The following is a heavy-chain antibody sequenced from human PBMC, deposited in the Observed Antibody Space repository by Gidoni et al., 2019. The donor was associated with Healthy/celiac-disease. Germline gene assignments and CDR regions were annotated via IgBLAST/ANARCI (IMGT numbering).Heavy chain of an antibody. CDR1: GFSLSNARMG. V-gene: IGHV2-26*01. Sequence: QVTLKESGPVLVKPTETLTLTCTVSGFSLSNARMGVSWIRQPPGKALEWLAHIFSNDEKSYSTSLKSRLTISKDTSKSQVVLTMTNMDPVDTATYYCARIRRYSYGYDYYYYMDVWGKGTTVTVSS. CDR3: ARIRRYSYGYDYYYYMDV. CDR2: IFSNDEK. J-gene: IGHJ6*03. D-gene: IGHD5-18*01.